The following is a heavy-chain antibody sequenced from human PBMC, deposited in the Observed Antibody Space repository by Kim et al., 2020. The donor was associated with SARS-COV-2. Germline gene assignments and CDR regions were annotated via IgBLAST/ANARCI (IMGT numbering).Heavy chain of an antibody. D-gene: IGHD3-22*01. J-gene: IGHJ4*02. CDR3: ASPPENYYDSSGYRD. V-gene: IGHV1-69*13. Sequence: SVKVSCKASGGTFSSYAISWVRQAPGQGLEWMGGIIPIFGTANYAQKFQGRVTITADESTSTAYMELSSLRSEDTAVYYCASPPENYYDSSGYRDWGPGTLVTVSS. CDR1: GGTFSSYA. CDR2: IIPIFGTA.